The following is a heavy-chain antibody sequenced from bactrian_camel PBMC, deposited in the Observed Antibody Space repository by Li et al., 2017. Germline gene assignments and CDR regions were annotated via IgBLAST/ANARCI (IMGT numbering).Heavy chain of an antibody. CDR2: IDSGGTA. D-gene: IGHD8*01. CDR1: GFTFSHYA. J-gene: IGHJ4*01. Sequence: VQLVESGGGLVQPGGSLRLSCAASGFTFSHYAMSWVRQTPGKGLEWVSAIDSGGTAHVYADFVKGRFTISRDNAKNTVYLQLNSLKTEDMAVYYCAIWDSNNWLNFRLSYWGQGTQVTVS. CDR3: AIWDSNNWLNFRLSY. V-gene: IGHV3S40*01.